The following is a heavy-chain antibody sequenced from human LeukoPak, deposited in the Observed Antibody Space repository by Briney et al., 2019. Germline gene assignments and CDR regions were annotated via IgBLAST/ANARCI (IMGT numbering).Heavy chain of an antibody. J-gene: IGHJ6*03. D-gene: IGHD3-3*01. CDR3: ARDGXYDFWSGCYSHYYYYMDV. V-gene: IGHV3-11*04. CDR1: GFTFSDYY. CDR2: ISSSGSTI. Sequence: PGGSLRLSCAASGFTFSDYYMSWIRQAPGKGLEWVSYISSSGSTIYYADSVKGRFTISRDNAKNSLYLQMNSLRAEDTAVYYCARDGXYDFWSGCYSHYYYYMDVWGKGTTVTXSS.